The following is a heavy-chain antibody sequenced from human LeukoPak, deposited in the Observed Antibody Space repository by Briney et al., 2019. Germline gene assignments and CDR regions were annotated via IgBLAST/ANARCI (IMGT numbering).Heavy chain of an antibody. CDR3: SGVGIAAAGTDY. Sequence: GGSLRLSCAASGFTFRGSDMHWVRQASGKGLEWIGRIRSKANNYATAYAASVKGRFIISRDDSKNTAYLQMNSLKTEDTAVYYCSGVGIAAAGTDYWGQGTLVTVSS. CDR1: GFTFRGSD. J-gene: IGHJ4*02. CDR2: IRSKANNYAT. V-gene: IGHV3-73*01. D-gene: IGHD6-13*01.